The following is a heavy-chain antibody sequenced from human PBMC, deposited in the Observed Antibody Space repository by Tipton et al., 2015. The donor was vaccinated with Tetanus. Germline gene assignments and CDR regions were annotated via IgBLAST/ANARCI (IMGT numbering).Heavy chain of an antibody. CDR2: ISYDGSNK. Sequence: SLRLSCAASGFTFSSYAMHWVRQAPGKGLEWVAVISYDGSNKYYADSVKGRFTISRDNSKNTLHLQMNSLRAEDTAVYYCAREGTSIYGDYSLFDYWGQGTLVTVSS. CDR1: GFTFSSYA. D-gene: IGHD4-17*01. CDR3: AREGTSIYGDYSLFDY. J-gene: IGHJ4*02. V-gene: IGHV3-30*04.